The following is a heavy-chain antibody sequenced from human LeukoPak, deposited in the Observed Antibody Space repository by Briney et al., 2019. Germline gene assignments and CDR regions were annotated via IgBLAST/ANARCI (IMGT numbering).Heavy chain of an antibody. CDR1: GFTFSTYT. Sequence: GGSLRLSCAASGFTFSTYTMNWVRQAPGKGLEWVSGIYGSGGSTYYADSVKGRFTISRDNSKNTLYLQMNSLRAEDTAVYYCAKSPVHYYDIGTIPKKYYFDYWGQGTLVTVSP. CDR3: AKSPVHYYDIGTIPKKYYFDY. V-gene: IGHV3-23*01. D-gene: IGHD3-22*01. CDR2: IYGSGGST. J-gene: IGHJ4*02.